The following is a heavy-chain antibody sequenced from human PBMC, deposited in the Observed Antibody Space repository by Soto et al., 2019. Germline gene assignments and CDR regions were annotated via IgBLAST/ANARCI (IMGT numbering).Heavy chain of an antibody. Sequence: QVQLVQSGAEVKKPGSSVKVSCKASGGTFSSYAISWVRQATGHGLEWMGGIITIFGTANYAQKFQGRVTSTADKSTSTAYMELSSLRSEDTAVYYCAKPRLEGYYYYGMDVWGQGTTVTVSS. CDR1: GGTFSSYA. V-gene: IGHV1-69*06. CDR3: AKPRLEGYYYYGMDV. D-gene: IGHD1-1*01. CDR2: IITIFGTA. J-gene: IGHJ6*02.